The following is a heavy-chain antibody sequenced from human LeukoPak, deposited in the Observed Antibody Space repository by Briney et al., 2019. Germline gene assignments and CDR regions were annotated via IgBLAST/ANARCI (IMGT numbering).Heavy chain of an antibody. CDR2: IIPIFGTA. V-gene: IGHV1-69*13. J-gene: IGHJ4*02. CDR3: ASFNYCSGGSCYHQFDY. D-gene: IGHD2-15*01. Sequence: SVKVSCKASGGTFSSYAISWVRQAPGQGLEWMGGIIPIFGTANYAQKFQGRVTITADESTSTAYMELSSLRSGDTAVYYCASFNYCSGGSCYHQFDYWGQGTLVTVSS. CDR1: GGTFSSYA.